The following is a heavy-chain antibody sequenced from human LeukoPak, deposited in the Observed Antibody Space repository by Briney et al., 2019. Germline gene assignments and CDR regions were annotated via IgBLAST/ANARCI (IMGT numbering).Heavy chain of an antibody. CDR1: DGSISDSY. Sequence: SETLSLTCTVSDGSISDSYWSWIRQSPGKGLEWIGYIFYTGFTHYNPSLESRVTISVDTSKKQFSLRLNSVTAADTAVYYCARFTLTGELSAFDIWGQGTMVTVSS. CDR3: ARFTLTGELSAFDI. V-gene: IGHV4-59*01. J-gene: IGHJ3*02. CDR2: IFYTGFT. D-gene: IGHD7-27*01.